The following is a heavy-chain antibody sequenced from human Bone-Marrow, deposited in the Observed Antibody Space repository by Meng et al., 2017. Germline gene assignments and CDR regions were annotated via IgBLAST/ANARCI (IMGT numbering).Heavy chain of an antibody. J-gene: IGHJ4*02. V-gene: IGHV1-46*01. CDR1: GYTFTSYS. D-gene: IGHD4-17*01. Sequence: ASVKVSCKASGYTFTSYSVHWLRQAPGQGLEWTGIVNPSAGSTSYAETFQGRVTLTRDTSTSTVYMELSSLRSEDTAVYYCARESTDYGDYISMEYWGQGTLVTVSS. CDR3: ARESTDYGDYISMEY. CDR2: VNPSAGST.